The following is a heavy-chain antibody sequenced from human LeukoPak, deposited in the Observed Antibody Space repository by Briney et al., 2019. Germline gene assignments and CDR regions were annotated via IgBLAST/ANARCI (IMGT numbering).Heavy chain of an antibody. Sequence: GGSLRLSCAASGFTFSSYWMSWVRQAPGKGLEWVANIKQDGSEKYYVDSVKGRFTISRDNSKNTLYLQMNSLRAEDTAVYYCAKDGVGATLPDYWGQGTLVTVSS. CDR3: AKDGVGATLPDY. V-gene: IGHV3-7*01. J-gene: IGHJ4*02. CDR2: IKQDGSEK. D-gene: IGHD1-26*01. CDR1: GFTFSSYW.